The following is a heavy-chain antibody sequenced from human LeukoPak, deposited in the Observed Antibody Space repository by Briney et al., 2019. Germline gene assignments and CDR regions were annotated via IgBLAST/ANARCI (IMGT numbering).Heavy chain of an antibody. Sequence: SETLSLTCAVYGGSFSGYYWSWIRQPPGKGLEWIGEINHSGSTNYNPSLKSRVTIPVDTSKNQFSLKLSSVTAADTAVYYCARGRVGYSYGYGTFDYWGQGTLVTVSS. J-gene: IGHJ4*02. V-gene: IGHV4-34*01. CDR1: GGSFSGYY. CDR2: INHSGST. CDR3: ARGRVGYSYGYGTFDY. D-gene: IGHD5-18*01.